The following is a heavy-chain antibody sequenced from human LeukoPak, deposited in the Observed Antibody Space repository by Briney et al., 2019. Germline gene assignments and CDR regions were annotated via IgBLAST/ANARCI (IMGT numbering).Heavy chain of an antibody. CDR2: ISSSGSTV. J-gene: IGHJ1*01. Sequence: GGSLRLSCAASGFDFNRYAMYWVRQAPGKGLEWVSYISSSGSTVHYADSVKGRFTISRDNSKNTLYLQINSLKTEDTGVYYCTTELYGGPDSWGQGTLVTVSS. V-gene: IGHV3-48*01. D-gene: IGHD4-23*01. CDR1: GFDFNRYA. CDR3: TTELYGGPDS.